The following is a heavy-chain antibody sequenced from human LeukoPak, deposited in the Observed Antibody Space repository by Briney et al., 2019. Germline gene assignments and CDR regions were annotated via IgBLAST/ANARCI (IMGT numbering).Heavy chain of an antibody. CDR2: INNGGGSI. CDR1: GFTFSDYY. Sequence: GGSLRLSCVASGFTFSDYYMSWIRQAPGKGLEWVSYINNGGGSIYYADSVKGRFTISRDNAKNSLYLQMNSLRAEDTAVYYCARDVLWFGEFSNWFDPWGQGTLVTVSS. V-gene: IGHV3-11*04. J-gene: IGHJ5*02. CDR3: ARDVLWFGEFSNWFDP. D-gene: IGHD3-10*01.